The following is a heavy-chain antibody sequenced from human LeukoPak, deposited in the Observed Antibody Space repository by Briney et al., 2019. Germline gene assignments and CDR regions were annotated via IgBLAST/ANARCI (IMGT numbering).Heavy chain of an antibody. V-gene: IGHV3-7*02. CDR1: GFTFSSHW. Sequence: PGGSLRLSCAASGFTFSSHWMTWVRQAPGKGLEWVATVTPDGSQKYYVDSMKGRFTVSRDNAKNLLYLEMNNLRADDTAVYYCAKNEERREANWGQRTLVTVSS. J-gene: IGHJ4*02. CDR2: VTPDGSQK. D-gene: IGHD2/OR15-2a*01. CDR3: AKNEERREAN.